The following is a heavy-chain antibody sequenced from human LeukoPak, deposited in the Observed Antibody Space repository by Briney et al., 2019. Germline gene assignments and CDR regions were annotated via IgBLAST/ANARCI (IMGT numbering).Heavy chain of an antibody. CDR2: ISSGSRTI. Sequence: GGSLRLSCAASGFTLSIHGMHWVRQAPGKGLEWTSYISSGSRTITYADSVKGRFTISRDDAKNSLYLQMNSLRAEDTAVYYCARQSPAFDYWGQGTLVTVSS. CDR1: GFTLSIHG. J-gene: IGHJ4*02. CDR3: ARQSPAFDY. V-gene: IGHV3-48*01.